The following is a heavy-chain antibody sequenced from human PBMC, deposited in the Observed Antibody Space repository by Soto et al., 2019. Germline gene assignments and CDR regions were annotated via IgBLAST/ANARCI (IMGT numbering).Heavy chain of an antibody. V-gene: IGHV1-46*03. CDR1: GYTFTSYY. Sequence: QVQLVQSGAEVKEPGASVRVSCKASGYTFTSYYIHWVRQAPGQGLEWMAIINPTGGSTNYAQKLQGRVCVTLDPSPSTGFMEMNSLRYEDTAVYYCARHFAAGDTWGQGTLVTVAA. CDR2: INPTGGST. CDR3: ARHFAAGDT. J-gene: IGHJ5*02. D-gene: IGHD6-13*01.